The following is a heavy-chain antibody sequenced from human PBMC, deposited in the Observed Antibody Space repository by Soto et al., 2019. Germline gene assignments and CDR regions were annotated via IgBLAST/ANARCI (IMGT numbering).Heavy chain of an antibody. D-gene: IGHD6-25*01. Sequence: GGSLRLSCAASGFTFSSYAMSWVRQAPGKGLEWVSAISGSGGSTYYADSVKGRFTISRDNSKNTLYPQMNSLRAEDTAVYYCAKVLYSSGSWAPDYYQHWGQGTLVTVSS. V-gene: IGHV3-23*01. CDR1: GFTFSSYA. CDR2: ISGSGGST. J-gene: IGHJ1*01. CDR3: AKVLYSSGSWAPDYYQH.